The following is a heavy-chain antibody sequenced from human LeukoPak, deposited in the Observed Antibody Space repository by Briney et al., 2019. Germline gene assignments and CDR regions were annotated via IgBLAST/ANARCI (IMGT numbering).Heavy chain of an antibody. Sequence: GGSLRPACAASGFTFSSYSMNWVRQPPGKGMEWVSSIISSSSYIYYADSVKDSLSISRDNAKNSLYLQINSLRAEDTAGYYCASGGQDYYGSGSFDYWGQGTLVTVSS. CDR1: GFTFSSYS. CDR2: IISSSSYI. D-gene: IGHD3-10*01. J-gene: IGHJ4*02. CDR3: ASGGQDYYGSGSFDY. V-gene: IGHV3-21*01.